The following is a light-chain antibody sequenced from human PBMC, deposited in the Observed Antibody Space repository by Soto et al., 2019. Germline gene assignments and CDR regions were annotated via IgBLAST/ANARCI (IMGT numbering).Light chain of an antibody. CDR3: QQYDKYST. Sequence: IQMTQSPSTLSASVGDTVTITCRASQSTSVSLAWYQQKPGKAPNLLIYDASTLQGGVPSRFSGSGSGTEFTLTVTSLQPEAFATYFCQQYDKYSTFGHGTKV. CDR2: DAS. V-gene: IGKV1-5*01. CDR1: QSTSVS. J-gene: IGKJ1*01.